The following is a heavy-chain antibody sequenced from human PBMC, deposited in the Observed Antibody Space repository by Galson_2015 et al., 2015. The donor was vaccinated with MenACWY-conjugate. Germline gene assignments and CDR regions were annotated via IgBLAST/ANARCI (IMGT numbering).Heavy chain of an antibody. CDR2: IKSNVDGGTT. J-gene: IGHJ6*02. D-gene: IGHD2-15*01. V-gene: IGHV3-15*01. CDR3: TTARVAGPIGYFYGMDV. Sequence: SLRLSCAASGFTFSNAWMTWVRQAPGKGLEWVGRIKSNVDGGTTDHVAPVKGRFTISRDDSKNTLYLQMNSLKTEDTAVYYCTTARVAGPIGYFYGMDVWGQGTTVTVSS. CDR1: GFTFSNAW.